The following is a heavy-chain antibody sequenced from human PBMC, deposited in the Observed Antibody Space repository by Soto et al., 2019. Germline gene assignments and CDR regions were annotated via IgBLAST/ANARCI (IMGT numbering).Heavy chain of an antibody. J-gene: IGHJ6*03. V-gene: IGHV4-59*01. CDR1: GGSISSYY. CDR2: IYYSGST. Sequence: SETLSLTCTVSGGSISSYYWSWIRQPPGKGLEWIGYIYYSGSTNYNPSLKSRVTISVDTSKNQFSLKLSSVTAADTAVYYCARGARYDFWSGYYTSYYYMDVWGKGTTVTVSS. CDR3: ARGARYDFWSGYYTSYYYMDV. D-gene: IGHD3-3*01.